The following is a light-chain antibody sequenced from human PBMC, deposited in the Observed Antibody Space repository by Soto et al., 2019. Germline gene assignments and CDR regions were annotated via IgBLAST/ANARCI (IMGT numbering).Light chain of an antibody. CDR1: QSISSY. J-gene: IGKJ4*01. CDR3: QQSYSTLGLT. V-gene: IGKV1-39*01. CDR2: AAS. Sequence: DIQMTQSPSSLSASVGDRVTITCRASQSISSYLNWYQQKPGKAPKRLIYAASSLQSGVPSRFSGSGSGTDFTLTISSLQPEDFATYYCQQSYSTLGLTFGGGTKVDIK.